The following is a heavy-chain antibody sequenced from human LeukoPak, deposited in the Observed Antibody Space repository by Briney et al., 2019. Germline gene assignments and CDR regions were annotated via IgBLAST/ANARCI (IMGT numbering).Heavy chain of an antibody. CDR3: ARPDTPMDPFDY. J-gene: IGHJ4*02. D-gene: IGHD5-18*01. CDR1: GVSFSSYS. V-gene: IGHV3-7*01. Sequence: GGSLRLSCAASGVSFSSYSTSWVRQAPGKGLEWVANINQDGSEKNYVDSVKGRFTISRDNAKNSLYLHMNSLRAEDTAVYYCARPDTPMDPFDYWGQGTLVTVSS. CDR2: INQDGSEK.